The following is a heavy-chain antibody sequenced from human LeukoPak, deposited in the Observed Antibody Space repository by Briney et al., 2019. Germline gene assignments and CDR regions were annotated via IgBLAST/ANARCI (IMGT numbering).Heavy chain of an antibody. CDR2: IGSDGGST. D-gene: IGHD2-2*01. CDR3: ARDDTNGIDY. Sequence: GGSLRLSCAASGFTFSYYWMLWLRQPPGKGLVSVARIGSDGGSTRCADSVKGRFTISRDNAKNTLYLQLNSLSADDTGIYYCARDDTNGIDYWGQGTLVTVSS. J-gene: IGHJ4*02. V-gene: IGHV3-74*01. CDR1: GFTFSYYW.